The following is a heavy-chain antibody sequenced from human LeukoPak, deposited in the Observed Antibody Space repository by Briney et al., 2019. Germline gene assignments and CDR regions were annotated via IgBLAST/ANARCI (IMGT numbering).Heavy chain of an antibody. D-gene: IGHD1-14*01. J-gene: IGHJ6*03. Sequence: ASVKVSCTASGYTFKIYGITWVRQAPGQGLEWMGWISAYNANTDYAQKFQGRVTMTTDTSTSTAYMELRSLRSDDTAVYYCARDLRYSRAGANIGYYYYMDVWGKGTTVTVSS. V-gene: IGHV1-18*01. CDR2: ISAYNANT. CDR3: ARDLRYSRAGANIGYYYYMDV. CDR1: GYTFKIYG.